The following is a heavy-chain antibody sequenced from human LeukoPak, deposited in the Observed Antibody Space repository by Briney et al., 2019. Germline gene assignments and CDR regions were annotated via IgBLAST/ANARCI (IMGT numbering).Heavy chain of an antibody. CDR2: IYHSGST. V-gene: IGHV4-38-2*02. J-gene: IGHJ6*02. D-gene: IGHD3-16*01. Sequence: SETLSLTCTVSGYSISSGYYWGWIRQPPGKGLEWIGSIYHSGSTYYNPSLKSRVTISVDTSKNQFSLKLSSVTAADTAVYYCASSDGGGEYYYYGMDVWGQGTTVTVSS. CDR1: GYSISSGYY. CDR3: ASSDGGGEYYYYGMDV.